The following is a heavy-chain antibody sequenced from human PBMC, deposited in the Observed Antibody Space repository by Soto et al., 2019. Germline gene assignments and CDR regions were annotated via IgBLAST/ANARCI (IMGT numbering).Heavy chain of an antibody. D-gene: IGHD3-3*01. CDR3: AREGITIFGVVIPTFDY. CDR1: GFTFSSYA. V-gene: IGHV3-30-3*01. Sequence: GGSLRLSCAASGFTFSSYAMHWVRQAPGKGLEWVAVISYDGSNKYYADSVKGRFTISRDNSKNTLYLQMNSLRAEDTAVYYCAREGITIFGVVIPTFDYWGQGTLVT. J-gene: IGHJ4*02. CDR2: ISYDGSNK.